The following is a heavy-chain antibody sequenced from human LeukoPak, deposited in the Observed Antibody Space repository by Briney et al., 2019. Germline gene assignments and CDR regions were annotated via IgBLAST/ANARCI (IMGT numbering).Heavy chain of an antibody. CDR1: GGTFSSYT. CDR3: ARVLNTAMVRGYNCFDP. V-gene: IGHV1-69*02. J-gene: IGHJ5*02. CDR2: IIPILGIA. D-gene: IGHD5-18*01. Sequence: ASVKVSCKASGGTFSSYTISWVRQAPGQGLEWMGRIIPILGIANYAQKFQGRVTITADKSTSTAYMELSSLRSEDTAVYYCARVLNTAMVRGYNCFDPWGQGTLVTVSS.